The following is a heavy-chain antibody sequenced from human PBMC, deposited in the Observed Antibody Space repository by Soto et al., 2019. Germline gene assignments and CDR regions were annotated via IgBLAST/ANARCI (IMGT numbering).Heavy chain of an antibody. D-gene: IGHD5-12*01. CDR3: AKANSGYGSFDH. J-gene: IGHJ4*02. CDR1: GDSISKYY. V-gene: IGHV4-59*01. CDR2: IYYSGST. Sequence: QVQLQESGPGLVKPSETLSLTCTVSGDSISKYYCSWIRQSPGKGLEWIGYIYYSGSTNYNPSLKSTVTLPLVKCKSQFSLKLTSVTPADTAVYYCAKANSGYGSFDHWGQGMLVTVSS.